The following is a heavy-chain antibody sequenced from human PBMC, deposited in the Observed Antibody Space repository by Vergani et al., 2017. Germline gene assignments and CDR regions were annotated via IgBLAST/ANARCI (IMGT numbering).Heavy chain of an antibody. CDR3: AGGSYYYDSSGYYFDY. J-gene: IGHJ4*02. D-gene: IGHD3-22*01. Sequence: QVQLVQSGAEVKKPGSSVKVSCKASGGTFSSYAISWVRQAPGQGLEWMGGIIPIFGTANYAQKFQGRVTITADESTSAAYMELSSLRSEDTAVYYCAGGSYYYDSSGYYFDYWGQGTLVTVSS. CDR1: GGTFSSYA. V-gene: IGHV1-69*12. CDR2: IIPIFGTA.